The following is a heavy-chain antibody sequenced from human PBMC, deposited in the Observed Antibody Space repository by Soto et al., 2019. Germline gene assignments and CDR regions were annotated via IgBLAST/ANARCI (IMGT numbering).Heavy chain of an antibody. D-gene: IGHD5-12*01. CDR2: IIPIFGTA. Sequence: SVKVSCKASGGAFSSYAISWVRQAPGQGLEWMGGIIPIFGTANYAQKFQGRVTITADESTSTAYMELSSLRSEDTAVYYCARDSGEMATITGYYYYGMHVWGQGTTVTAP. CDR1: GGAFSSYA. CDR3: ARDSGEMATITGYYYYGMHV. V-gene: IGHV1-69*13. J-gene: IGHJ6*02.